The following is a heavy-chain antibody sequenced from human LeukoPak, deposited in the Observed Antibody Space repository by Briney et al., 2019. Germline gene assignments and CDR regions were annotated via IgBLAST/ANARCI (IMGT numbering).Heavy chain of an antibody. V-gene: IGHV4-59*08. D-gene: IGHD6-13*01. CDR2: IYYTGST. Sequence: SETLSLTCTVSGGSISSYYWSWIRQPPGKGLEWIGYIYYTGSTNYNPSLKSRVTISVDTSKNQFSLKLSSVTAADTAVYYCARRGYGSSSSWYYFDYWGQGTLVTVSS. J-gene: IGHJ4*02. CDR1: GGSISSYY. CDR3: ARRGYGSSSSWYYFDY.